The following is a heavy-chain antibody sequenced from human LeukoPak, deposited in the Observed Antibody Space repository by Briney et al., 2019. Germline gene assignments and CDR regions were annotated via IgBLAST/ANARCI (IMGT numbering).Heavy chain of an antibody. Sequence: PGGSLRLSCAASGFTFSSYGMHWVRQAPGKGLEWVAVISYDGSNKYYADSVKGRFTISRDNSKNTLYLQMNSLRAEDTAVYYCAKRGEMAVVPFDYWGQGTLVTVSS. CDR2: ISYDGSNK. CDR1: GFTFSSYG. J-gene: IGHJ4*02. V-gene: IGHV3-30*18. D-gene: IGHD5-24*01. CDR3: AKRGEMAVVPFDY.